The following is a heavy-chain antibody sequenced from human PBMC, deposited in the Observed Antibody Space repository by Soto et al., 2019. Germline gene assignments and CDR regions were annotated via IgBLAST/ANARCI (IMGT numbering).Heavy chain of an antibody. Sequence: AGGSLRLSXAASGFTFSNYAMTWARQAPGKGLEWVSSLLRSGSTTYYADSVKGRFTISSDISASSLYLQMDSLRAEDTAVYYCAKDAISGDGVWLLDSWGQGTVVTVSS. CDR2: LLRSGSTT. CDR1: GFTFSNYA. J-gene: IGHJ5*02. CDR3: AKDAISGDGVWLLDS. D-gene: IGHD4-17*01. V-gene: IGHV3-23*01.